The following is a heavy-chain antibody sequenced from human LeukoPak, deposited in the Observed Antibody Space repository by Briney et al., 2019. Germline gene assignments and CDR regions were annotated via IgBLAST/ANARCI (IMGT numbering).Heavy chain of an antibody. Sequence: GGSLRLSCAASGFTFYTYGMHWVRQAPGKGLEYVSGIGPDGGTTYYANSVKGRFTISRDNSKYMLYLQMGSLTADDMAVYYYARGAQLTDYWGQGTLVTASS. CDR2: IGPDGGTT. CDR3: ARGAQLTDY. J-gene: IGHJ4*02. D-gene: IGHD6-13*01. CDR1: GFTFYTYG. V-gene: IGHV3-64*01.